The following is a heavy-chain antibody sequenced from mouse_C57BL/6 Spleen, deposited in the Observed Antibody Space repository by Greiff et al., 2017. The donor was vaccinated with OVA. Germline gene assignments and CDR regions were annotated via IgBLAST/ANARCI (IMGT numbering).Heavy chain of an antibody. CDR2: ISDGGSYT. CDR3: ARGSMDY. CDR1: GFTFSSYA. Sequence: VQLQQSGGGLVKPGGSLKLSCAASGFTFSSYAMSWVRQTPEKRLEWVATISDGGSYTYYPDNVKGRFTISRDNAKNNLYLQMSHLKSEDTAMYYCARGSMDYWGQGTSVTVSS. J-gene: IGHJ4*01. V-gene: IGHV5-4*01.